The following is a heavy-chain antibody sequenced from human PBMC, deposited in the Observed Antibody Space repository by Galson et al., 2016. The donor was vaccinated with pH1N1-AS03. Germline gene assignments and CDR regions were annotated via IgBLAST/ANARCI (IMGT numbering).Heavy chain of an antibody. D-gene: IGHD1-26*01. J-gene: IGHJ4*02. CDR3: AAFVEGGGGSGY. CDR2: IPYNGDN. V-gene: IGHV4-59*08. CDR1: GGSIIGHQ. Sequence: ETLSLTCTVSGGSIIGHQWSWIRQPPGKGLEWIGHIPYNGDNKYNPSLKTRVTISMDTSKSQLALTLSSVTATDTAVYYCAAFVEGGGGSGYWGQGRLVTVS.